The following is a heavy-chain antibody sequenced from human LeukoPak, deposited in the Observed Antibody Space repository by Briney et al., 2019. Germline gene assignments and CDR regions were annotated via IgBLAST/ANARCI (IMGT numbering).Heavy chain of an antibody. CDR3: ARDKGVVVTASTSYYYYYMDV. J-gene: IGHJ6*03. D-gene: IGHD2-21*02. CDR2: INSDGSST. V-gene: IGHV3-74*01. Sequence: PGGSLRLSCAASGFTFSSYWMHWVRQAPGKGLVWVSRINSDGSSTSYADSVKGRFTISRDNAKNTLYLQMNSLRAEDTAVYYCARDKGVVVTASTSYYYYYMDVWGKGTTVTVSS. CDR1: GFTFSSYW.